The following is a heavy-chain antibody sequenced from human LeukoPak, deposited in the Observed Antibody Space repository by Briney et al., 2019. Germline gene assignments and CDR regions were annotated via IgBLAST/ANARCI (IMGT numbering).Heavy chain of an antibody. D-gene: IGHD3-22*01. J-gene: IGHJ6*03. V-gene: IGHV4-61*02. Sequence: SETLSLTCTVSGGSISSSSYYWSWIRQPAGKGLEWIGRIYTSESTNYNPSLKSRVTISVDTSKNQFSLKLSSVTAADTAVYYCARVYYYDSSGYRVYYYMDVWGKGTTVTVSS. CDR3: ARVYYYDSSGYRVYYYMDV. CDR1: GGSISSSSYY. CDR2: IYTSEST.